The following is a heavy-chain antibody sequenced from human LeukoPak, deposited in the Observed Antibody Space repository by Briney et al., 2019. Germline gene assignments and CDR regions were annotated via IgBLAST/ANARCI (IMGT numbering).Heavy chain of an antibody. V-gene: IGHV3-23*01. J-gene: IGHJ5*02. CDR3: ARRVGETTRKTFDP. Sequence: PGGSLRLSCAASGFTFTSHFMSWFRQAPGKGLEWIAAISDSGDRTVSVDSVKGRFTISRDNFNNILYLQMNSLGAGDTAVYYCARRVGETTRKTFDPWGQGTLVTVSS. CDR2: ISDSGDRT. D-gene: IGHD1-26*01. CDR1: GFTFTSHF.